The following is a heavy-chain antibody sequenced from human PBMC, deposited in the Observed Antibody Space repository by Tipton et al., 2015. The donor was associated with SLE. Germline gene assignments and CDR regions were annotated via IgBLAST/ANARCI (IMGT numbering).Heavy chain of an antibody. CDR3: ARDPYDSWSDYQATFDY. V-gene: IGHV4-39*07. J-gene: IGHJ4*02. Sequence: TLSLTCTVSGGSISRSNFYWAWIRQPPGKGLEWIASIHHSGSTYYNPSLKSRVTMSVDTSKNQFSLKLTSVTAADTAVYYCARDPYDSWSDYQATFDYWGQGTLATVSP. CDR1: GGSISRSNFY. CDR2: IHHSGST. D-gene: IGHD3-3*01.